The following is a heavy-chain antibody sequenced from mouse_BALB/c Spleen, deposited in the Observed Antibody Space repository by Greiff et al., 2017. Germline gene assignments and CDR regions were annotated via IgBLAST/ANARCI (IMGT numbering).Heavy chain of an antibody. CDR1: GYTFTSYW. CDR3: ARRVGGYGRRPVDY. D-gene: IGHD1-1*01. J-gene: IGHJ2*01. V-gene: IGHV1-69*02. Sequence: QVQLQQPGAELVKPGASVKLSCKASGYTFTSYWMHWVKQRPGQGLEWIGEIDPSDSYTNYNQKFKGKATLTVDKSSSTAYMQLSSLTSEDSAVYYCARRVGGYGRRPVDYWGQGTTLTVSS. CDR2: IDPSDSYT.